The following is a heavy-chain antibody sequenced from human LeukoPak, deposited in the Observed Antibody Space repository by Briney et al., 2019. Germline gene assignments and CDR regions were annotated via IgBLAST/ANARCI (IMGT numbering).Heavy chain of an antibody. V-gene: IGHV3-23*01. CDR2: IGGSGTRT. CDR3: AKDSHWILFDD. Sequence: PGGTLGLSCSASGFTFTSYGMNWVRQAPGKGLEWVSGIGGSGTRTYYADSMKGRFTISRDNSKNTLYLQMNSLRDEDTAVYYCAKDSHWILFDDWGQGTLVTVSS. D-gene: IGHD2-2*03. CDR1: GFTFTSYG. J-gene: IGHJ4*02.